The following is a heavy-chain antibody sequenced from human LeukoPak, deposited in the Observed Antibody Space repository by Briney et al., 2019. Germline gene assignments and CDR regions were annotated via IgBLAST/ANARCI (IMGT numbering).Heavy chain of an antibody. V-gene: IGHV3-74*01. Sequence: PGGSLRLSCVASGFTFSRHWMHWVRQDPGKGLVWVSHINSDGRRTSYADSVKGRFTISRDNAKNTLNLQMNSLRAEDTAVYYCARDLPGEGIDYWGQGTLVTVSS. D-gene: IGHD3-10*01. J-gene: IGHJ4*02. CDR3: ARDLPGEGIDY. CDR1: GFTFSRHW. CDR2: INSDGRRT.